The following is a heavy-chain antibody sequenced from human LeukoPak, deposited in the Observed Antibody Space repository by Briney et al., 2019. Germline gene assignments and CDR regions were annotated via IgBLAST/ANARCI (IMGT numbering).Heavy chain of an antibody. D-gene: IGHD1-26*01. Sequence: ASVKVSCKASGYTFTNYGISWVRQAPGQGLDWMGWISVKSGNTDYAQNLQGRVTMTADTSTSTAYMELKSLRSDDTAVYYCARDRSNSDYWGQGTLVSVSS. CDR2: ISVKSGNT. J-gene: IGHJ4*02. CDR3: ARDRSNSDY. CDR1: GYTFTNYG. V-gene: IGHV1-18*01.